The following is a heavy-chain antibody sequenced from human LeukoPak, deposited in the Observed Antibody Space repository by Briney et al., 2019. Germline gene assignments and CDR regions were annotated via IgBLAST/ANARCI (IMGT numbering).Heavy chain of an antibody. Sequence: GGSLRLSCAASGFTFSSNYMSWVRQAPGKGLEWVSGIYSGGSTYYADSVKGRFTISRDNSKTTLYLQMNSLRAEDTAVYYCATPHSDSSGYFDYWGQGTLVTVSS. CDR3: ATPHSDSSGYFDY. D-gene: IGHD3-22*01. J-gene: IGHJ4*02. CDR2: IYSGGST. V-gene: IGHV3-53*01. CDR1: GFTFSSNY.